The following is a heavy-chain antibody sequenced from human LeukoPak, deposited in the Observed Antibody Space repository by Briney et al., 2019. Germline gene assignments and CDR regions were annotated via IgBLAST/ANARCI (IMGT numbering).Heavy chain of an antibody. J-gene: IGHJ4*02. CDR3: ARRPEYSSSRPFDY. D-gene: IGHD2-2*01. CDR2: IYYSGRT. CDR1: GGSISSSSYY. Sequence: SETLSLTCTVSGGSISSSSYYWGWIRRPPGKGLEWIGSIYYSGRTYYNPSLKSRVTISVDTSKKQFSLKLSSVTAADTAVYYCARRPEYSSSRPFDYWGQGTLVTVSS. V-gene: IGHV4-39*01.